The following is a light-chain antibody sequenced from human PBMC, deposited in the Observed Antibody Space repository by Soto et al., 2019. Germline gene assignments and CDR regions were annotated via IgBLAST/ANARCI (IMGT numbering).Light chain of an antibody. J-gene: IGLJ3*02. CDR1: SGHSSYA. Sequence: QSVLTQSPSASASLGASVKLTCTLSSGHSSYAIAWHQQQPEKGPRYLMKLNSDGSHSKGDGIPDRFSGSSSGAERYLTISSLQSEDEADYYCQTWGTGPWGFGGGTKVTVL. V-gene: IGLV4-69*01. CDR2: LNSDGSH. CDR3: QTWGTGPWG.